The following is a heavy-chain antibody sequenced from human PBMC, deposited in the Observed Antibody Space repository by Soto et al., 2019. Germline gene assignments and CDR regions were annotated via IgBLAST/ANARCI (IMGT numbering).Heavy chain of an antibody. Sequence: PSETLSLTCAVYGVSFSGYYWSCIRQPPGKWLEWIGEINHSGSTNYNPSLKSRVTISVDTSKNQFSLKLSSVTAADTAVYYCARTLRPYCSGGSCYYQFEPWGQGTLVTVSS. D-gene: IGHD2-15*01. CDR3: ARTLRPYCSGGSCYYQFEP. CDR1: GVSFSGYY. V-gene: IGHV4-34*01. J-gene: IGHJ5*02. CDR2: INHSGST.